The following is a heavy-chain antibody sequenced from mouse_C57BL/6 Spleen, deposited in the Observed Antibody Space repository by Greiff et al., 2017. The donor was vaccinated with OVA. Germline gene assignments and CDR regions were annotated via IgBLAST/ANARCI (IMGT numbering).Heavy chain of an antibody. CDR2: ISSGSSTI. J-gene: IGHJ4*01. V-gene: IGHV5-17*01. Sequence: DVKLQESGGGLVKPGGSLKLSCAASGFTFSDYGMHWVRQAPEKGLEWVAYISSGSSTIYYADTVKGRFTIPRDNAKNTLFLQMTSLRSEDTAMYYCARTSTMVTSYAMDYWGQGTSVTVSS. CDR1: GFTFSDYG. D-gene: IGHD2-2*01. CDR3: ARTSTMVTSYAMDY.